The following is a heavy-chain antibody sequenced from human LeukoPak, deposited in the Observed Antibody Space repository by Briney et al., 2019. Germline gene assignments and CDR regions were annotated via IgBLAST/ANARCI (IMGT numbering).Heavy chain of an antibody. CDR2: XXXXXXRT. D-gene: IGHD2-15*01. V-gene: IGHV3-20*01. CDR3: ARDGEGYCSGGSCYNPYGMDV. CDR1: DXYG. J-gene: IGHJ6*02. Sequence: DXYGMXXVRQAXGXXXEXVXXXXXXXXRTVYADSVKGRFTISRDNAKNSLYLQMNSLRAEDTALYHCARDGEGYCSGGSCYNPYGMDVWGQGTTVTVSS.